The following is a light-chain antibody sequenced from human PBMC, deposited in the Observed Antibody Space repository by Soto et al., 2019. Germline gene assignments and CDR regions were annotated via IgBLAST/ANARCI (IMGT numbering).Light chain of an antibody. Sequence: QPVLTQPPSVSGAPGQRVTISCTGSSSNIGAGYDVHWYQQVPGTAPKLLIYGNSNRPSGVPDRFSGSKSGTSASLAITGLQADDEANYYCQSYDSSLSGWVFGGGTKLTVL. CDR2: GNS. CDR3: QSYDSSLSGWV. CDR1: SSNIGAGYD. J-gene: IGLJ3*02. V-gene: IGLV1-40*01.